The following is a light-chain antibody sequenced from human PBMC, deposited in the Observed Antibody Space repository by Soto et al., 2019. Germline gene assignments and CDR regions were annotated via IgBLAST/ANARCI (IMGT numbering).Light chain of an antibody. CDR1: SSDVGGYNY. CDR3: SSYTSSSLYV. J-gene: IGLJ1*01. CDR2: DVS. V-gene: IGLV2-14*01. Sequence: QSVLTQPASVSGSPGQSITISCTGTSSDVGGYNYVSWYQQHPGKAPKLMIYDVSNRPSGVSNRFSSSKSGNTASLTISGLPVEYEADYCCSSYTSSSLYVFGTGTKLTVL.